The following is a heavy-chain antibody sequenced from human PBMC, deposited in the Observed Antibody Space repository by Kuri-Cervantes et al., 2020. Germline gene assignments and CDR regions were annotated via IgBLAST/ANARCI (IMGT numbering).Heavy chain of an antibody. CDR1: GGSISSYY. CDR3: ARELPAADY. J-gene: IGHJ4*02. D-gene: IGHD2-2*01. V-gene: IGHV4-59*12. CDR2: IYYSGST. Sequence: SETLSLTCTVSGGSISSYYWSWVRQPPGKGLEWIGYIYYSGSTNYNPSLKSRVTISVDTSKNQFSLKLSSVTAADTAVYYCARELPAADYWGQGTLVTFSS.